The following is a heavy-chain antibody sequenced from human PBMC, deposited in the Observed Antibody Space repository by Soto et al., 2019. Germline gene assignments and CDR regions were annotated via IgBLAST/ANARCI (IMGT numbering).Heavy chain of an antibody. CDR3: ARGSYYDSSGYYGP. J-gene: IGHJ5*02. CDR2: IYYSGST. Sequence: PSETLSLTCTVSGGSISSGGYYWSWIRQHPGKGLEWIGYIYYSGSTYYNPSLKSRVTISVDTSKNQFPLKLSSVTAADTAVYYCARGSYYDSSGYYGPWGQGTLVTVSS. CDR1: GGSISSGGYY. V-gene: IGHV4-31*03. D-gene: IGHD3-22*01.